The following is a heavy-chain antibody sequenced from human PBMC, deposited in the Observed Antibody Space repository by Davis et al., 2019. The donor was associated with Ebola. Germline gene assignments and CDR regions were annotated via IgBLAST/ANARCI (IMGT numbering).Heavy chain of an antibody. CDR2: ISSSSSYI. V-gene: IGHV3-21*01. CDR1: GFTFSSYW. J-gene: IGHJ6*02. D-gene: IGHD2-15*01. CDR3: AREWYCSGGSCLLYFYYGMDV. Sequence: GESLKISCAASGFTFSSYWMHWVRQAPGKGLEWVSSISSSSSYIYYADSVKGRFPISRDNSKNSLYLQMNSLRAEDTAVYYCAREWYCSGGSCLLYFYYGMDVWGQGTTVTVSS.